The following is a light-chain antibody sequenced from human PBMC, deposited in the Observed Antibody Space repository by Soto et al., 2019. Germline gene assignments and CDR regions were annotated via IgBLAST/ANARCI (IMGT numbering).Light chain of an antibody. CDR1: QCISSS. CDR2: HAS. V-gene: IGKV3-15*01. J-gene: IGKJ1*01. CDR3: QQYYNWPPGT. Sequence: EIVLTQSPATLSVSPGERATLSCRASQCISSSLAWYQQQPGQAPRLLIYHASTRAAGIPARFSGSGSGTEFTLTISSLQSEDFAVYYCQQYYNWPPGTFGQGTKVEIK.